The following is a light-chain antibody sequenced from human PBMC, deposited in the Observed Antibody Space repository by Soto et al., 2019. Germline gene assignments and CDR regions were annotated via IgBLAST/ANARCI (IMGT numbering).Light chain of an antibody. CDR2: DVS. V-gene: IGLV2-14*01. CDR3: ISYTSSSTLHYV. CDR1: SSDVGGYNY. J-gene: IGLJ1*01. Sequence: QSALTQPASVSGSPGQSITISCTGTSSDVGGYNYVSWYQQHPGKAPKLMIYDVSNRPSGVSNRFSGSKSGNTASLTISGIQAEDEADYYCISYTSSSTLHYVFGTGTKLTVL.